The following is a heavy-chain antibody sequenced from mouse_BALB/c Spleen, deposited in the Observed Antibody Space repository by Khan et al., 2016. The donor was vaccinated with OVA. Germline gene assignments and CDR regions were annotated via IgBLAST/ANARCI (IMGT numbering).Heavy chain of an antibody. V-gene: IGHV1-4*01. J-gene: IGHJ3*01. CDR3: VRDGAYHRNDGWFAY. Sequence: QIQLVQSGAELARPGASVKMSCKASGYTFTSYTIHWIKKRPGRGLEWIGYINPSNGYTNYNQKFKDKATLTTDKPSTTAYLQLSSLTSDDSAVYSCVRDGAYHRNDGWFAYWGQGTLVTVSA. CDR1: GYTFTSYT. CDR2: INPSNGYT. D-gene: IGHD2-14*01.